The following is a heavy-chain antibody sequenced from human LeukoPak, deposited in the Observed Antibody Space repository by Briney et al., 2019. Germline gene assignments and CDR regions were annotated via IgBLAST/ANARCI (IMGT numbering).Heavy chain of an antibody. Sequence: GGSLRLSCAASGFTFSSYWMSWVRQAPGKGLEWVANIKQDGSEKYYVDSVKGRFTISRDSAKNSLYLQMNSLRAEDTAVYYCARETDTAMVPPFDYWGQGTLVTVSS. CDR3: ARETDTAMVPPFDY. D-gene: IGHD5-18*01. CDR2: IKQDGSEK. CDR1: GFTFSSYW. V-gene: IGHV3-7*01. J-gene: IGHJ4*02.